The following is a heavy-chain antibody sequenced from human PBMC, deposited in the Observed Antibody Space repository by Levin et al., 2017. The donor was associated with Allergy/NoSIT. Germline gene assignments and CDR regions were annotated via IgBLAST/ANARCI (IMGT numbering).Heavy chain of an antibody. CDR3: TADFLYHYMGV. V-gene: IGHV3-15*01. Sequence: PGGSLRLSCVDSGLTFRTAWMTWVRQPPGKGLEWVGRIKSQPDGGTTDYAAPVKGRFIISRDDSRNTLYLPMNSLKTEDTAVYYCTADFLYHYMGVWGKGTTVTVSS. CDR2: IKSQPDGGTT. J-gene: IGHJ6*03. CDR1: GLTFRTAW.